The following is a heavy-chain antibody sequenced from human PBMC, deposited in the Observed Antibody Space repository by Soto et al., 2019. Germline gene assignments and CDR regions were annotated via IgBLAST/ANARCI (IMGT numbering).Heavy chain of an antibody. J-gene: IGHJ4*02. V-gene: IGHV1-18*01. CDR3: ARDQSYGGALDY. D-gene: IGHD2-21*01. CDR1: GYTFTSYG. Sequence: QVQLVQSGAEVKKPWASVKVSCKASGYTFTSYGISWVRLVPGLGLEWMGWISAYNGNTNYAQKLQGRVTMTTDTSTSTAYMELRSLRSDDTAVYYCARDQSYGGALDYWSQRTLVTVSS. CDR2: ISAYNGNT.